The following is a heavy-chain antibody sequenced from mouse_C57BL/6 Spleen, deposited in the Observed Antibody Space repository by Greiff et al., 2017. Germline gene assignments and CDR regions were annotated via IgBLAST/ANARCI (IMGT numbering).Heavy chain of an antibody. CDR2: IYPGNGDT. J-gene: IGHJ1*03. V-gene: IGHV1-82*01. D-gene: IGHD1-1*01. CDR3: ARFIATVVEDWYFDV. CDR1: GYAFSSSW. Sequence: QVQLKESGPELVKPGASVKISCKASGYAFSSSWMNWVKQRPGKGLEWIGRIYPGNGDTNYNGKFKGKATLTADKSSSTAYMQLSSLTSEDSAVYFCARFIATVVEDWYFDVWGTGTTVTVSS.